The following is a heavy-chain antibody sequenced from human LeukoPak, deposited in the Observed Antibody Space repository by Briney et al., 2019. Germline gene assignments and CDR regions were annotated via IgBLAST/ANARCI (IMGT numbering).Heavy chain of an antibody. J-gene: IGHJ3*01. CDR2: INPNTGAA. Sequence: ASVKVSCKTSGYTFSNYYIHWLRQAPGQGLEWMGRINPNTGAANYAQNFQGRVTMTRDTSTSTAYMDLSRLTSDDTAIYYCAITYSNNAFDVWGQGTVVTVSS. CDR1: GYTFSNYY. V-gene: IGHV1-2*06. D-gene: IGHD2-15*01. CDR3: AITYSNNAFDV.